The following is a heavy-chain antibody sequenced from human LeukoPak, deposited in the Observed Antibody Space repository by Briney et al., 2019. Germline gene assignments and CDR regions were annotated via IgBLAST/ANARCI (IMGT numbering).Heavy chain of an antibody. J-gene: IGHJ4*02. CDR3: TRHGGLGFGSNHVDY. CDR2: IRSKANSYAT. Sequence: SGGSLRLSCAASGFTFSGSAMHWVRQASGKGLEWVGRIRSKANSYATAYAASVKGRFTISRDDPKNTTYLQMNSLKTEDTAVYYCTRHGGLGFGSNHVDYWGQGTLVTVSS. D-gene: IGHD4-11*01. CDR1: GFTFSGSA. V-gene: IGHV3-73*01.